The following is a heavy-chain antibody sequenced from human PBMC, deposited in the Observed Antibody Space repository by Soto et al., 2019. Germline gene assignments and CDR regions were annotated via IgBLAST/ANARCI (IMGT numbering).Heavy chain of an antibody. J-gene: IGHJ6*02. Sequence: GESLKISCKGSGYSFTTYWIGWVRQLPGQGLEWMGVMFPGDSDTRYSPSFQGQVTMSADPSTNTAYLEWSSLEAADSAMYYCARVPDSSLGTMDVWGQGTTVTVSS. CDR3: ARVPDSSLGTMDV. CDR2: MFPGDSDT. V-gene: IGHV5-51*01. D-gene: IGHD6-19*01. CDR1: GYSFTTYW.